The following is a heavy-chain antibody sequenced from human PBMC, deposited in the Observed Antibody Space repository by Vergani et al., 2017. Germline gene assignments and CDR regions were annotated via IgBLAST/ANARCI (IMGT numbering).Heavy chain of an antibody. V-gene: IGHV4-39*07. CDR2: IYYSGST. Sequence: QLQLQESGPGLVKPSETLSLTCTVSGGSISSSSYYWGWIRQPPGKGLEWLGSIYYSGSTYYNPSLKSRVTISVDTSKNQFSLKLSSVTAADTAVYYCARGQLVGYFDLWGRGTLVTVSS. D-gene: IGHD6-6*01. CDR3: ARGQLVGYFDL. CDR1: GGSISSSSYY. J-gene: IGHJ2*01.